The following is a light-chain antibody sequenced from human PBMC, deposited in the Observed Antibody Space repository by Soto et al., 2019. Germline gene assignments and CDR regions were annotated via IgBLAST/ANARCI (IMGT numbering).Light chain of an antibody. CDR1: GGNITNNY. J-gene: IGLJ3*02. CDR2: EDT. Sequence: NFMLTQSHSVSESPGKTVTISCTRSGGNITNNYVQWYQRRPGSAPTTVIYEDTHRPSGVPDRFSGSIDGSSNSASLTISGLRTEDEADYYCQSYDASSQVFGGGTKLTVL. CDR3: QSYDASSQV. V-gene: IGLV6-57*04.